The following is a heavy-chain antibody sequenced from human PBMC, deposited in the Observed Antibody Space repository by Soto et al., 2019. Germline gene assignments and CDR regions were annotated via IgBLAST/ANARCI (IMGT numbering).Heavy chain of an antibody. CDR2: IIPIFGTA. V-gene: IGHV1-69*12. CDR1: GGTFSSYA. CDR3: ASQMGVTGPYEHYYGMDV. Sequence: QVQLVQSGAEVKKPGSSVKVSCKASGGTFSSYAISWVRQAPGQGLEWMGGIIPIFGTANYAQKFQGRVTITADESTSTAYMERSSLRSEDTAVYYCASQMGVTGPYEHYYGMDVWGQGTTVTVSS. D-gene: IGHD1-20*01. J-gene: IGHJ6*02.